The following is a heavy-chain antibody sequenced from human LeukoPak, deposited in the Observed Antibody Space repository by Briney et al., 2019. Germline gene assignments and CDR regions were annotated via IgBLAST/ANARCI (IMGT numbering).Heavy chain of an antibody. Sequence: GGSLRLSCAASGFTVSNNFVTWVRQAPGKGLEWVSNIYSGGGTDYADSVKGRFTISRDNSKNTVYLQMNSLRAEDTAVYHCARKSLGIAAAGTFFGSWGQGTLVTVSS. CDR3: ARKSLGIAAAGTFFGS. J-gene: IGHJ5*02. D-gene: IGHD6-13*01. CDR2: IYSGGGT. V-gene: IGHV3-53*01. CDR1: GFTVSNNF.